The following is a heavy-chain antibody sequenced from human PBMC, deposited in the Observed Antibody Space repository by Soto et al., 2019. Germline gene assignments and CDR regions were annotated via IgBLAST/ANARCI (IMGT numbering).Heavy chain of an antibody. CDR3: ARGGSSWSWDYMDV. D-gene: IGHD6-13*01. V-gene: IGHV4-4*02. J-gene: IGHJ6*03. CDR1: SGSISSSNW. Sequence: QVQLQESGPGLVKPSGTLSLTCAVSSGSISSSNWWSWVRQPPGKGLEWIGEIYHSGSTNYNPSLKRRVTISVDKSKNQFSLKLSSVTTADTAVYYCARGGSSWSWDYMDVWGKGTTVTVSS. CDR2: IYHSGST.